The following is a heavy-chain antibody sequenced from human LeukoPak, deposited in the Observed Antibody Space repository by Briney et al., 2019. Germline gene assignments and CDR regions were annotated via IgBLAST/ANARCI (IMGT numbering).Heavy chain of an antibody. J-gene: IGHJ5*02. CDR1: GGSISSSGYY. V-gene: IGHV4-39*01. Sequence: PSETLSLTCTVSGGSISSSGYYWGWIRQPPGKGLEWIASIYYSGSTYYNPSLKSRVTISVDTSKNQHSLKLSSLTAADTAVYYCARHEYSGSYYGLSWFDGWGQGTLVTVSS. D-gene: IGHD1-26*01. CDR2: IYYSGST. CDR3: ARHEYSGSYYGLSWFDG.